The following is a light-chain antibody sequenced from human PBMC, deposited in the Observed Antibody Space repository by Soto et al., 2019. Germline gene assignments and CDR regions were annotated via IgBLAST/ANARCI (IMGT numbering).Light chain of an antibody. CDR3: SSFSSSMTNV. Sequence: QSALTQPASVSGSPGQSITISCTGTSSEVGGYNSVSWYQLHPGKAPKLMLYDVGDRPSGVSYRLSGSKSGNTASLLISGLQAADEADYFCSSFSSSMTNVFGSGTKLTVL. V-gene: IGLV2-14*03. J-gene: IGLJ1*01. CDR1: SSEVGGYNS. CDR2: DVG.